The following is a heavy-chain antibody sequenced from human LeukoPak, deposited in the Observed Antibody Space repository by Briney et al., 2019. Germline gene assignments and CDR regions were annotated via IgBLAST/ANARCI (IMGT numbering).Heavy chain of an antibody. Sequence: GGSLRLSCAPSGFTFNSYSMSWVRQAPGKGLEWVSSISSSGSYIYYADSVKGRFTISRDNAKNSLYLQMNSLRAEDTAVYYCARDWGVPRATTDYWRQGTLVTVSS. CDR3: ARDWGVPRATTDY. V-gene: IGHV3-21*01. D-gene: IGHD1-26*01. CDR2: ISSSGSYI. CDR1: GFTFNSYS. J-gene: IGHJ4*02.